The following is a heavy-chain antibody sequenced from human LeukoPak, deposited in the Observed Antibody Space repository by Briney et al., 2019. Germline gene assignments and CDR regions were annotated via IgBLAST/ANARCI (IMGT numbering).Heavy chain of an antibody. V-gene: IGHV3-23*01. D-gene: IGHD3-22*01. Sequence: PGGSLRLSCAASGFTFSAYAMGWVRQAPGKGLEWVSTISGSGGTTYSADSVKGRFTISRENSKNILYLQVNSLRAGDTAVYYCAKDYYYDSSGYYYGDAFDIWGQGTMVTVSS. CDR3: AKDYYYDSSGYYYGDAFDI. CDR1: GFTFSAYA. CDR2: ISGSGGTT. J-gene: IGHJ3*02.